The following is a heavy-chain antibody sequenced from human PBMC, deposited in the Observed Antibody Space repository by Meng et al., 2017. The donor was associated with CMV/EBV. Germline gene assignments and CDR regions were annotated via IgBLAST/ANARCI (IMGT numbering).Heavy chain of an antibody. D-gene: IGHD2-2*01. V-gene: IGHV5-51*01. CDR2: IYPGDSDT. CDR3: ARYYCSSCHFDY. J-gene: IGHJ4*02. Sequence: GGSLRLSCKGSGYSFTSYWIGWVRQMPGKGLEWMGIIYPGDSDTRYSPSFQGQVTISADKSISTAYLRWSSLKAPDTAMYYCARYYCSSCHFDYWGQGTLVTVSS. CDR1: GYSFTSYW.